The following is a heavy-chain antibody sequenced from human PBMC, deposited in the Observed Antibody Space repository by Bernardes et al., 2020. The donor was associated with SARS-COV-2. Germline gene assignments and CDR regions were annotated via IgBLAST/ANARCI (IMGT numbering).Heavy chain of an antibody. D-gene: IGHD2-2*01. Sequence: GGCLRPPCVGSGFTFIHSAMSWVRPAPGKGVEWVSGICLGGDNTYYADSVKGRFTISRDISKNTLYLQMHSLRADDTAIYYCAKEVPANDYWGQGTLVTVSS. CDR3: AKEVPANDY. V-gene: IGHV3-23*01. J-gene: IGHJ4*02. CDR1: GFTFIHSA. CDR2: ICLGGDNT.